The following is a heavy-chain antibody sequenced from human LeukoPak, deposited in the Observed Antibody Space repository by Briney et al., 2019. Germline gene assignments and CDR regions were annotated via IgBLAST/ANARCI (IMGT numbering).Heavy chain of an antibody. Sequence: GALRLSCAASGFTFSSYWMSWIRQPPGKGLEWIGEIIHSGRTSYNPSLKGRVTISIDTSKHQFSLNLSSVTAADTAMYYCASRERWGQGTLVTVSS. CDR3: ASRER. CDR2: IIHSGRT. J-gene: IGHJ4*02. CDR1: GFTFSSYW. V-gene: IGHV4-34*12.